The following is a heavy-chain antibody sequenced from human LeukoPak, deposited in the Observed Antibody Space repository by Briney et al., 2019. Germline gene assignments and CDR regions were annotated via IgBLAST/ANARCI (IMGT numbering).Heavy chain of an antibody. CDR3: AKDKLDIVATITIGYFDY. J-gene: IGHJ4*02. V-gene: IGHV3-9*01. Sequence: PGRSLRLSCAASGFTFDYYAMHWVRHAPGKGLEWVSGISWNSGSIGYADSVKGRFTISRDNAKNSLYLQMNSLRAEDTALYYCAKDKLDIVATITIGYFDYWGQGTLVIVSS. D-gene: IGHD5-12*01. CDR1: GFTFDYYA. CDR2: ISWNSGSI.